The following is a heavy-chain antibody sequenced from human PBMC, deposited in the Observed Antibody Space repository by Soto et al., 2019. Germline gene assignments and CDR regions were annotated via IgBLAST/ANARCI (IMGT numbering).Heavy chain of an antibody. CDR1: GFTFDDYA. CDR2: ISWDGGRT. J-gene: IGHJ4*02. V-gene: IGHV3-43D*04. D-gene: IGHD2-2*02. CDR3: AKDVCGGSTTSCYTRLNF. Sequence: GRSLRLSCAAAGFTFDDYAMHLVRQAPGKGLEWVSLISWDGGRTYYADSVRGRFIVSRDSSKNSLYLQMSSLRVEDTALYYCAKDVCGGSTTSCYTRLNFCGQGALVTVSS.